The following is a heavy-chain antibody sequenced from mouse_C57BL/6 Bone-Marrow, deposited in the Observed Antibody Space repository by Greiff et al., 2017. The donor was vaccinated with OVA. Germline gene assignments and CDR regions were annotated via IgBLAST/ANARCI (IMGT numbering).Heavy chain of an antibody. V-gene: IGHV1-5*01. CDR3: TRYYYGSSYDY. D-gene: IGHD1-1*01. CDR2: IYPGNSDT. Sequence: EVQLQQSGTVLARPGASVKMSCKTSGYTFTSYWMHWVKQRPGQGLEWIGAIYPGNSDTSYNQKFKGKAKLTAVTSTSTAYMELSSLTNEDSAVYYGTRYYYGSSYDYWGQGTTLTVSA. CDR1: GYTFTSYW. J-gene: IGHJ2*01.